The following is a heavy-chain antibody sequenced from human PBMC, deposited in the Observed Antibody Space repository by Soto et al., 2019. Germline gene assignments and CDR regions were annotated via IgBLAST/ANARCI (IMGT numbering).Heavy chain of an antibody. Sequence: QVQLQESGPGLVKPSETLSLTCTVSGGSVSSGSYYWSWIRQPPGKGLEWIGYIYYSGSTNYNPSHKSRVHISVDTSKNQFSLNLLSVTAADTAVYYCARGVPAHRDYYYYGMDVWGQGTPCTVSS. V-gene: IGHV4-61*01. CDR2: IYYSGST. J-gene: IGHJ6*02. CDR3: ARGVPAHRDYYYYGMDV. CDR1: GGSVSSGSYY.